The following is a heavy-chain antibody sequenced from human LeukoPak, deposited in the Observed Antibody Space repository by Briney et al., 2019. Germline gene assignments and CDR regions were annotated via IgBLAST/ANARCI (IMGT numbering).Heavy chain of an antibody. Sequence: GRSLRLSCAASGFTFSSYGMHWVRQAPGKGLEWVAVIWYDGSNKYYADSVKGRFTISRDNSKNTLYLQMNSLRAEDTAVHYCARAGRYYDSSGCDAFDIWGQGTMVTVSS. CDR3: ARAGRYYDSSGCDAFDI. CDR2: IWYDGSNK. D-gene: IGHD3-22*01. V-gene: IGHV3-33*01. J-gene: IGHJ3*02. CDR1: GFTFSSYG.